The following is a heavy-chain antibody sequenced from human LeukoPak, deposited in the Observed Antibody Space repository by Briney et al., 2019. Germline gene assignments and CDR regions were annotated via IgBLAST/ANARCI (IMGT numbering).Heavy chain of an antibody. V-gene: IGHV3-21*01. CDR1: GFTSSSHS. J-gene: IGHJ4*02. CDR2: ISPSGNYI. D-gene: IGHD2-2*01. CDR3: ARDLSSSTSCYSY. Sequence: PGGSLRLSCAASGFTSSSHSMNWVRQAPGKGLEWVSSISPSGNYIYYADSVEGRFTISRDNAKNSLYLQMNSLRAEDTAVYYCARDLSSSTSCYSYWGQGTLVTVSS.